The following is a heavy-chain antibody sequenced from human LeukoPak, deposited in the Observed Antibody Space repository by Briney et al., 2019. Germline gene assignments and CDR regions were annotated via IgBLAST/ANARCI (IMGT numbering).Heavy chain of an antibody. CDR1: GFTFSSYA. CDR3: ATSSPAGCSSTSCYFGWFDP. V-gene: IGHV3-23*01. Sequence: GGSLRLSCAASGFTFSSYAMSWVRQAPGKGLEWVSAISGSGGSTYYADSVKGRFTISRDNSKNTLYLQMNSLRAEDTAVYYCATSSPAGCSSTSCYFGWFDPWGQGTLVTVSS. D-gene: IGHD2-2*01. CDR2: ISGSGGST. J-gene: IGHJ5*02.